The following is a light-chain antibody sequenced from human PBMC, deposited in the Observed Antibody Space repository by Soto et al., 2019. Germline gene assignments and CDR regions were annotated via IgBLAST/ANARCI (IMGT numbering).Light chain of an antibody. CDR3: QTYGNFWT. J-gene: IGKJ1*01. CDR2: GAS. V-gene: IGKV3-20*01. Sequence: TQSPSTLSASVGDSLTITCRASQNIRNWLAWYQQHPGQAPXXLIYGASSRATGIPDRFSGIGSGTDFSLTIRRLEPDDFAVYYCQTYGNFWTFGQGTKVDIK. CDR1: QNIRNW.